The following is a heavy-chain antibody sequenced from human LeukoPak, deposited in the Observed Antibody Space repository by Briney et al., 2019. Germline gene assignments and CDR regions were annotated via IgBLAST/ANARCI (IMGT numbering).Heavy chain of an antibody. V-gene: IGHV3-23*01. CDR2: ISGSGGST. J-gene: IGHJ1*01. D-gene: IGHD1-1*01. CDR3: AREGTTRYFQH. CDR1: GFTFSSYA. Sequence: GGSLRLSCAASGFTFSSYAMSWVRQAPGKGLEWVSAISGSGGSTYYADSVKGRFTISRDNAKNSLYLQMNSLRAEDTAVYYCAREGTTRYFQHWGQGTLVTVSS.